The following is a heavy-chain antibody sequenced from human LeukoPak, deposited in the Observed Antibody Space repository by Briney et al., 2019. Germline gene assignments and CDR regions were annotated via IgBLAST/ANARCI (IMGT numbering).Heavy chain of an antibody. CDR3: ARGVPIGTIFGVVIEYFDY. CDR1: GGSISSGGYS. Sequence: PSETLSLTCAVSGGSISSGGYSWSWIRQLPGKGLEWIGYIYHSGSTYYNPSLKSRVTISVDRSKNQFSLKLSSVTAADTAVYYCARGVPIGTIFGVVIEYFDYWGQGTLVTVSS. CDR2: IYHSGST. V-gene: IGHV4-30-2*01. J-gene: IGHJ4*02. D-gene: IGHD3-3*01.